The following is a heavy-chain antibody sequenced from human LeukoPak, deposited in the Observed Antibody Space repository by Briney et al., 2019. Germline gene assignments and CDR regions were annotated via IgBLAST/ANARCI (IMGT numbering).Heavy chain of an antibody. Sequence: ASVKVSCKASGYTFTGYYMHWVRQAPGQGLEWMGWINPNSGGTNYAQKFQGRVTMTRDTSISTAYIELSRLRSDDTAVYYCARDTHRYCTNGVCYKGTDNWFDPWGQGTLVTVSS. CDR1: GYTFTGYY. J-gene: IGHJ5*02. CDR3: ARDTHRYCTNGVCYKGTDNWFDP. D-gene: IGHD2-8*01. V-gene: IGHV1-2*02. CDR2: INPNSGGT.